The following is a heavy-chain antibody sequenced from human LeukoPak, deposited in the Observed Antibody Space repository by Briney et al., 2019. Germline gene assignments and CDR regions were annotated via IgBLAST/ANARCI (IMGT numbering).Heavy chain of an antibody. CDR1: GFTFSSYS. Sequence: GGSLRLSCAASGFTFSSYSMNWVRQAPGKGLEWVSYISSSSSTIYYADSVKGRFTISRDNAKNSLYLQMNSLRAEDTAVYYCARPDDSSGLGAFDIWGQGTMVTVSS. D-gene: IGHD3-22*01. CDR2: ISSSSSTI. CDR3: ARPDDSSGLGAFDI. V-gene: IGHV3-48*01. J-gene: IGHJ3*02.